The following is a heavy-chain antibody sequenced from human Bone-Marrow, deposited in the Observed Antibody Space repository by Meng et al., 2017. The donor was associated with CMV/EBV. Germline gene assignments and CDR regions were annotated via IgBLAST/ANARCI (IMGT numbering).Heavy chain of an antibody. CDR1: GGSISSYY. J-gene: IGHJ6*02. Sequence: SETLSLTCTVSGGSISSYYWNWLRQPPGKGLEWIGYISYSGDTNYNPSLKSRVTISVDTSKNKFSLKLSPVTAADTAFYYCARFDMDVEGYYGMDVWGQGTTVTVSS. CDR3: ARFDMDVEGYYGMDV. V-gene: IGHV4-59*01. D-gene: IGHD6-13*01. CDR2: ISYSGDT.